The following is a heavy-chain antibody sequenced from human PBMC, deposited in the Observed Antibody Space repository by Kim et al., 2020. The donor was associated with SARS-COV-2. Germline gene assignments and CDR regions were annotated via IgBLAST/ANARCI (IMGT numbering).Heavy chain of an antibody. Sequence: ASVKVSCKVSGYTLTELSMHWVRQAPGKGLEWMGGFDPADGETIYAQKFQGRVTMTEDTSTDTAYMELSSLRSEDTAVYYCATGGMYSSGWYVGQHDYWGQRTLVTVSA. J-gene: IGHJ4*02. CDR3: ATGGMYSSGWYVGQHDY. D-gene: IGHD6-19*01. V-gene: IGHV1-24*01. CDR1: GYTLTELS. CDR2: FDPADGET.